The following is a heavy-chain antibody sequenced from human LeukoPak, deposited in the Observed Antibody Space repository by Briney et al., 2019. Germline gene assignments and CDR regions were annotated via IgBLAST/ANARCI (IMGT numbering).Heavy chain of an antibody. D-gene: IGHD6-19*01. CDR2: IYTSGST. V-gene: IGHV4-4*07. CDR1: GGSISSYY. Sequence: SETLSLTCTVSGGSISSYYWSWIRQPAGKGLEWIGRIYTSGSTNYNPSLKSRVTMSVDTSKDQFSLKLSSVTAADTAVYYCAREGIAVGIFDYWGQGTLVTVSS. CDR3: AREGIAVGIFDY. J-gene: IGHJ4*02.